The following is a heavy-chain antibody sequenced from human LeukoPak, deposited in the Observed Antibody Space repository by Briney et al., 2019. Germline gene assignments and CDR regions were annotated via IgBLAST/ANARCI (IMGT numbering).Heavy chain of an antibody. V-gene: IGHV3-72*01. J-gene: IGHJ4*02. CDR2: IRNKANGYTT. D-gene: IGHD3-10*01. Sequence: GGSQRLSCAASGFTFSPHYMDWVRQSPGQGLEWVGLIRNKANGYTTIYAASVKGRFTISRDDSKNSVYLQMDSLKTEDTAVYYCGDLGSAGTDHWGQGTLVTVSS. CDR3: GDLGSAGTDH. CDR1: GFTFSPHY.